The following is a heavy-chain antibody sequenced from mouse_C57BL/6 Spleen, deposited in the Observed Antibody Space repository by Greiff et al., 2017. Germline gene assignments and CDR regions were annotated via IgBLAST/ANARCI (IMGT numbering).Heavy chain of an antibody. CDR2: INPSSGYT. D-gene: IGHD2-3*01. CDR3: AKGMIYDGYCGFAY. V-gene: IGHV1-4*01. CDR1: GYTFTSYT. Sequence: QVQLQQSGAELARPGASVKMSCKASGYTFTSYTMHWVKQRPGQGLEWIGYINPSSGYTKYNQKFKDKATLTADKSSSTAYMQLSSLTSEDSAVYYCAKGMIYDGYCGFAYWGQGTLVTVSA. J-gene: IGHJ3*01.